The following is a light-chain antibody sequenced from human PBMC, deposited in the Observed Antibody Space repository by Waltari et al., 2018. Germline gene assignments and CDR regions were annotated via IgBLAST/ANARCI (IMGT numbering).Light chain of an antibody. CDR3: SSYTGRNNLYV. V-gene: IGLV2-14*01. CDR2: EVS. J-gene: IGLJ1*01. Sequence: QSVLTQPASVSGSPGQSITISCAGTSSDIGFYNFVSWYQHHPGKVPKLLIHEVSNLPSGVSNRFSGSKSGNTASLTISELQAEDEADYYCSSYTGRNNLYVFGTGTTVTVL. CDR1: SSDIGFYNF.